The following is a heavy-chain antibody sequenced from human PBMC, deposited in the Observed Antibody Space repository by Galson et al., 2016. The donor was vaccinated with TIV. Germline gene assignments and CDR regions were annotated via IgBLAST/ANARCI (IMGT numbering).Heavy chain of an antibody. CDR2: INQGGSEK. CDR1: RFSFNTYW. J-gene: IGHJ5*02. V-gene: IGHV3-7*01. CDR3: ARMLFDIVGAPAATPTRYFDP. D-gene: IGHD2-2*01. Sequence: SLRLSCAASRFSFNTYWMSWLRQAPGQGLEWVACINQGGSEKDYVDPANGRFPTSRDNPQTSLYLQMDSLRAEDTAVFYCARMLFDIVGAPAATPTRYFDPWGQGTLVTVSS.